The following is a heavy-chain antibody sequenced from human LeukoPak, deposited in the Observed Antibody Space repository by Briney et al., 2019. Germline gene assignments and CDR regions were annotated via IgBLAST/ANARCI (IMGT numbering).Heavy chain of an antibody. V-gene: IGHV3-11*01. CDR1: GFTFSDYY. Sequence: KTGRCLSLSCAPSGFTFSDYYTSWIRQAAGKGLEWDSYISSSGSTIYYADSVKGRLTISRDKAKNSLYLQMNSLRGEDTAVYYCARDRVEYYDDSSGDPGDYWGQGTLVTVSS. D-gene: IGHD3-22*01. CDR2: ISSSGSTI. CDR3: ARDRVEYYDDSSGDPGDY. J-gene: IGHJ4*02.